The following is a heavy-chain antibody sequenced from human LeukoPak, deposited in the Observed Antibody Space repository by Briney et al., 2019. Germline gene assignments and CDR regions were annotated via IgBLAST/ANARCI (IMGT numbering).Heavy chain of an antibody. CDR1: GFTFSSYS. J-gene: IGHJ5*02. V-gene: IGHV3-48*04. CDR3: ARGVIAAAANWFDL. D-gene: IGHD6-13*01. Sequence: GGSLRLSCAASGFTFSSYSMNWVRQAPGKGLEWVSYISSSSSTIYYADSVKGRFTISRDNAKNSLYLQMNSLRAEDTAVYYCARGVIAAAANWFDLWGQGTLVTVSS. CDR2: ISSSSSTI.